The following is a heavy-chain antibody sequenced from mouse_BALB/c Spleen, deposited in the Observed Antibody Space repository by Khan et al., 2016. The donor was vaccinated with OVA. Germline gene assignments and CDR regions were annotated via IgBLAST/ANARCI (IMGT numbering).Heavy chain of an antibody. Sequence: EVQLQESGPELVKPGASVKMSCKASGYTFTNYVTHWVKQKPGQGLEWIGYINPHNDGTRFHEKFKGKAPLTSDKSSSTAYMELSSLTSGDSAVYYCAREASNWEFSFAYWGQGTLVTVSA. V-gene: IGHV1S136*01. CDR1: GYTFTNYV. CDR2: INPHNDGT. CDR3: AREASNWEFSFAY. D-gene: IGHD4-1*01. J-gene: IGHJ3*01.